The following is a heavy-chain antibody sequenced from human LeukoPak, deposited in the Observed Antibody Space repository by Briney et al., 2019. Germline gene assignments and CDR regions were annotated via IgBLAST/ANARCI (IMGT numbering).Heavy chain of an antibody. CDR3: ARGGGMGSGWYSNYYYYYYMDV. J-gene: IGHJ6*03. CDR1: GYTFTSYA. CDR2: INAGNGNT. V-gene: IGHV1-3*03. D-gene: IGHD6-19*01. Sequence: GASVKVSCKASGYTFTSYAMHWVRQAPGQRLEWMGWINAGNGNTKYSQEFQGRVTITRDTSASTAYMELSSLRSEDTAVYYCARGGGMGSGWYSNYYYYYYMDVWGKGTTVTVSS.